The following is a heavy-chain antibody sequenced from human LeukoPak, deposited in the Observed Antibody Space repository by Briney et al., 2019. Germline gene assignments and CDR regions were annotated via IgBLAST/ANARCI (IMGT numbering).Heavy chain of an antibody. J-gene: IGHJ5*01. CDR3: ARTSSWYAGAWFDS. V-gene: IGHV4-39*01. Sequence: SETLSLTCTVSRGSIRTADYYWAWVRQPPGEGLEWLGSIYFSGTPYFNPSLKSRVAVSIDTSKNQFFLKVTSVNASDTAVYFCARTSSWYAGAWFDSWGQGTLVTVSS. D-gene: IGHD6-13*01. CDR2: IYFSGTP. CDR1: RGSIRTADYY.